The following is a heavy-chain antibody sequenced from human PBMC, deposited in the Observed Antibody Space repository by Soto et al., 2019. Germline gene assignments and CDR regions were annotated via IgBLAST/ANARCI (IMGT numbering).Heavy chain of an antibody. CDR3: ATVAMHSYDWVDP. D-gene: IGHD3-3*02. Sequence: EVHLVESGGGLVQPGGSLRLSCAASGFTFSTYWMHWVRQAPGKGLVWVSRINADGTTTTYADAVKGRFTISRDNANNTLYLQMNNLRAEETAVYFCATVAMHSYDWVDPGGQGTLVTISS. CDR1: GFTFSTYW. V-gene: IGHV3-74*01. CDR2: INADGTTT. J-gene: IGHJ5*02.